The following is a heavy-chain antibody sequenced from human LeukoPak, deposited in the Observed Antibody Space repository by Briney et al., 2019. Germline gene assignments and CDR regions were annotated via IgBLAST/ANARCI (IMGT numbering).Heavy chain of an antibody. CDR3: AESGRSLEFDY. J-gene: IGHJ4*02. CDR1: GFTLSNYA. Sequence: GGSLRLSCAASGFTLSNYAMSWVRQAPGKGLEWVSAISGSGGSTFYADSVKGRFTISRDNSKNTLSLQMNSLRAEDTAVYYCAESGRSLEFDYWGQGTLVTVSS. CDR2: ISGSGGST. V-gene: IGHV3-23*01. D-gene: IGHD1-1*01.